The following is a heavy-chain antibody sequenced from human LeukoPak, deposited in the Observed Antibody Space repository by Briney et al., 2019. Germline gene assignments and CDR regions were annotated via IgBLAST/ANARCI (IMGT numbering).Heavy chain of an antibody. CDR3: ARGRYSAEDNWLDA. CDR1: GGSITSSY. V-gene: IGHV4-59*01. D-gene: IGHD3-9*01. J-gene: IGHJ5*02. Sequence: LSETPSLTCTVSGGSITSSYWSWIRQSPGKGLEWIGYIHYTGSTNYNPSLKSRVTMLIDTSKNHFSLKLSSVTAADTAVYYCARGRYSAEDNWLDASGQGTPVTVSS. CDR2: IHYTGST.